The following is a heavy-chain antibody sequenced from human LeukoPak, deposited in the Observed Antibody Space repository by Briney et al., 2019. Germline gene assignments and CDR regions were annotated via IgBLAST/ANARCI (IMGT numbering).Heavy chain of an antibody. V-gene: IGHV3-23*01. D-gene: IGHD3-22*01. CDR3: AKDYYYYDSSGPLFDY. J-gene: IGHJ4*02. CDR1: GFTFSSYS. Sequence: GGSLRLSCAASGFTFSSYSMNWVRQAPGKGLEWVSAISGSGGSTYYADSVKGRFTISRDNSKNTLYLQMNSLRAEDTAVYYCAKDYYYYDSSGPLFDYWGQGTLVTVSS. CDR2: ISGSGGST.